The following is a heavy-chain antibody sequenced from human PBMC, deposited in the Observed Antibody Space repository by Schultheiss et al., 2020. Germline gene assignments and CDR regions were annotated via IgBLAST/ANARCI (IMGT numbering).Heavy chain of an antibody. J-gene: IGHJ4*02. CDR3: ARIVGLQFYDY. V-gene: IGHV2-5*02. CDR1: GLSLSTSGVG. Sequence: SGPTLVKPTQTLTLICTFSGLSLSTSGVGVGWIRQPPGKALEWLARIDWDDDKRYSTSLKTRLTISKDTSKNQVVLTMTNMDPVDTATYYCARIVGLQFYDYWGQGTLVTVSS. D-gene: IGHD5-24*01. CDR2: IDWDDDK.